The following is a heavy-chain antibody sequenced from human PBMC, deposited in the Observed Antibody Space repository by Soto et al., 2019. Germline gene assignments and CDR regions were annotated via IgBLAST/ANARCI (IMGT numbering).Heavy chain of an antibody. CDR2: ISGDGRTT. J-gene: IGHJ4*02. Sequence: EVQLVESGGGLVKPGGSLRLSCAASGFTFSSHWMNWVRQGPGKGLVWVSRISGDGRTTSHADSVKGRFTISRDNAKNTLYLQMNSLRVEDTAVYYCARGVPNCSSSSCYFDFWGQGILVTVSS. CDR1: GFTFSSHW. CDR3: ARGVPNCSSSSCYFDF. D-gene: IGHD2-2*01. V-gene: IGHV3-74*02.